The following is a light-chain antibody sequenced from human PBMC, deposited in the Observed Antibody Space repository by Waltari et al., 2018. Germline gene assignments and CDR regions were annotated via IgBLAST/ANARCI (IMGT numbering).Light chain of an antibody. J-gene: IGKJ1*01. Sequence: DIVMTQSPDSLTVSLGERATVNCKSSQSVLSSSNNKNFLAWYRQKPGQPPKRLIYWASTRGSGVPDRFSGSGSGTDFTLTISSLQAEDVAVYYCQQYYITPPTFGQGTKVEIK. V-gene: IGKV4-1*01. CDR1: QSVLSSSNNKNF. CDR3: QQYYITPPT. CDR2: WAS.